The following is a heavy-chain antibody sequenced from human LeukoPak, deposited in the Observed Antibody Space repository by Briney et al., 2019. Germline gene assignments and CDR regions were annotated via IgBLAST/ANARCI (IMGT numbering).Heavy chain of an antibody. V-gene: IGHV5-51*01. CDR3: ARLGTYWSNYYFEY. D-gene: IGHD3-10*01. CDR1: GYSFTTYL. Sequence: GESLKISCQGSGYSFTTYLIGWVRQMPGKGLECMGIIYPGDSDTRYSPSFQGQVTISADKSINTAYLQWSSLKASDTAMYYCARLGTYWSNYYFEYWGQGTLVTVSS. CDR2: IYPGDSDT. J-gene: IGHJ4*02.